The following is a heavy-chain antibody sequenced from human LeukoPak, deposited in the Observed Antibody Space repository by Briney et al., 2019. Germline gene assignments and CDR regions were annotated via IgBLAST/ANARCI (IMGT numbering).Heavy chain of an antibody. CDR1: GFTFSSYS. V-gene: IGHV3-21*01. CDR3: ARAPRPHSPYYYMDV. D-gene: IGHD6-6*01. CDR2: ISSSSSYI. J-gene: IGHJ6*03. Sequence: GGSLRLSCAASGFTFSSYSMNWVRQAPGKGLEWVSSISSSSSYIYYADSVKGRFTISRDNAKNSLYLQMNSLRAEDTAVYYCARAPRPHSPYYYMDVWGKGTTVTVSS.